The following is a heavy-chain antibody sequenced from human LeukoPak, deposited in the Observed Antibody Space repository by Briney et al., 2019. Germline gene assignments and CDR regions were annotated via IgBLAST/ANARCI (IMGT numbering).Heavy chain of an antibody. V-gene: IGHV1-69*05. Sequence: PVKVSCKASGGTFSSYAISWVRQAPGQGLESMGGIIPIFGTANYAQKFQGRVTITTDESTSTAYMEPSSLRSEDTAVYYCASLSKDYGVFVESGSSWFDPWGQGTLVTVSS. J-gene: IGHJ5*02. CDR2: IIPIFGTA. CDR3: ASLSKDYGVFVESGSSWFDP. D-gene: IGHD4-17*01. CDR1: GGTFSSYA.